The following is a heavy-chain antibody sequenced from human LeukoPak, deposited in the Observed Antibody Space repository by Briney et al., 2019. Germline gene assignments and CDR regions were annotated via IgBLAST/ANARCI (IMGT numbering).Heavy chain of an antibody. CDR1: GFIVDSNY. Sequence: GGSLRLSCAASGFIVDSNYMSWVRQAPGKGLEWVSLIYTGGSTYYADSVRGRFTISRDNSKNTLYLQMNSLRPEDTAVYYCARGFGKAAANVFGGYTMDVWGQGTTVTVSS. J-gene: IGHJ6*02. CDR3: ARGFGKAAANVFGGYTMDV. V-gene: IGHV3-66*02. CDR2: IYTGGST. D-gene: IGHD6-13*01.